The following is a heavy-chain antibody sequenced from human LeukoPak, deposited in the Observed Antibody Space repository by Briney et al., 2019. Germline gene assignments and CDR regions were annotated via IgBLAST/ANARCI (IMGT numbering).Heavy chain of an antibody. CDR2: ISSSSSYI. CDR1: GFALSSYS. D-gene: IGHD1-26*01. J-gene: IGHJ3*02. CDR3: ARDSGSYAFDI. Sequence: PGGSLRLSCAASGFALSSYSMNWVRQAPGKGLEWVSSISSSSSYIYYADSVKGRSTISRDNAKNSLYLQMNSLRAEDTAVYYCARDSGSYAFDIWGQGTMVTVSS. V-gene: IGHV3-21*01.